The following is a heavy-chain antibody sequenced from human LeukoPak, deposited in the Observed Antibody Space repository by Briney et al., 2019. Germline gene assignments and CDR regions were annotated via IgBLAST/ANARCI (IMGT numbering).Heavy chain of an antibody. CDR3: ARDCPAYCNGGSCYYYYYMDV. D-gene: IGHD2-15*01. CDR1: GGSISTSGYY. V-gene: IGHV4-39*07. CDR2: IYYSGSA. Sequence: SETLPLTCTVSGGSISTSGYYWGWIRQPPGKGLEWIGSIYYSGSAYYNPSHKSRVTISVDTSKNHFSLKLSSVTAADTAVYYCARDCPAYCNGGSCYYYYYMDVWGKGTTVTVSS. J-gene: IGHJ6*03.